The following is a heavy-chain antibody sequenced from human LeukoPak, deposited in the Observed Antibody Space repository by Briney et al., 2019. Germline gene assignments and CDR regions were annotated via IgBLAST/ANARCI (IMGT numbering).Heavy chain of an antibody. J-gene: IGHJ3*02. CDR1: GGTFSSYA. Sequence: SVKVSCKASGGTFSSYAISWVRQAPGQGLEWMGRIIPILGIANYAQKFQGRVTITADKSTSTAYMELSSLRSEDTAVYYCARKGDIVATRDAFDIWGQGTMVTVSS. CDR2: IIPILGIA. CDR3: ARKGDIVATRDAFDI. D-gene: IGHD5-12*01. V-gene: IGHV1-69*04.